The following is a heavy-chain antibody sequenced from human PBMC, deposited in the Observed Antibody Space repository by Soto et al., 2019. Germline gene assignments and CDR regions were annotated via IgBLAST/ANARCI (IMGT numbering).Heavy chain of an antibody. Sequence: SETLSLTCTVSGGSISSYYWSWIRQPPGKGLEWIGYIYYSGSTNYNPSLKSRVTISVDTSKNQFSLKLSSVTAADTAVYYCAGGSSWYLSYYYGMDVWGQGTTVTVSS. CDR1: GGSISSYY. J-gene: IGHJ6*02. D-gene: IGHD6-13*01. V-gene: IGHV4-59*01. CDR2: IYYSGST. CDR3: AGGSSWYLSYYYGMDV.